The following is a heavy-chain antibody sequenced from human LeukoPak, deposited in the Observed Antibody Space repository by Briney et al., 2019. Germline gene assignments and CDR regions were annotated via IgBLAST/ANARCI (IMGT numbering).Heavy chain of an antibody. D-gene: IGHD3-10*01. J-gene: IGHJ4*02. CDR1: GFTFSSFA. CDR3: AKVTTVTMVRGDACDY. V-gene: IGHV3-23*01. CDR2: ISGSGATT. Sequence: PGGSLRLSCAASGFTFSSFAMNWVRQAPGKGLEWVSAISGSGATTYYADSVKGRFTISRDNSKNTLYLQMNSLGAEDTALYYCAKVTTVTMVRGDACDYWGQGTLVTVSS.